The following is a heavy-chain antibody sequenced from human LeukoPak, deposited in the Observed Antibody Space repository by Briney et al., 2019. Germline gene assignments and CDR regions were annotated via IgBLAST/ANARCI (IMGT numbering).Heavy chain of an antibody. J-gene: IGHJ2*01. CDR1: AFTFSSYS. CDR2: ISSRSGTI. CDR3: ARRVLTGDWYFDL. V-gene: IGHV3-48*02. Sequence: PGGSLRLSCAASAFTFSSYSMNWVRQAPGKGLEWISYISSRSGTIYYADSVKGRFTMSRDNAKNSLYLQMNSLRDEDTAVYYCARRVLTGDWYFDLWGRGTLVTVSS. D-gene: IGHD7-27*01.